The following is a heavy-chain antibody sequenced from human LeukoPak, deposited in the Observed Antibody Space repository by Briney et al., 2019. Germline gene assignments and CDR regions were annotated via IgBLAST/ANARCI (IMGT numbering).Heavy chain of an antibody. V-gene: IGHV3-7*03. CDR1: GFTFSSYW. CDR2: IKQDGSEK. CDR3: AREQSSGWYYFDD. D-gene: IGHD6-19*01. J-gene: IGHJ4*02. Sequence: HTGGSLRLSCAASGFTFSSYWMSWVRQAPGKGLEWVATIKQDGSEKWYVDSVKGRFIISRDNAKSSLSLEMNSLRAEDTAVYYCAREQSSGWYYFDDWGQGTLVTVPS.